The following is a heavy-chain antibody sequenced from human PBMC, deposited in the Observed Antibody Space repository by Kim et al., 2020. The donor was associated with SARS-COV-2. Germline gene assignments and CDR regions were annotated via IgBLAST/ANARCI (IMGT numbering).Heavy chain of an antibody. J-gene: IGHJ5*02. CDR3: ARHRSIAAPEVHNWFDP. Sequence: SETLSLTCTVSGGSISSSSYYWGWIRQPPGKGLEWIGSIYYSGSTYYNPSLKSRVTISVDTSKNQFSLKLSSVTAADTAVYYCARHRSIAAPEVHNWFDPWGQGTLVTVSS. CDR2: IYYSGST. D-gene: IGHD6-6*01. V-gene: IGHV4-39*01. CDR1: GGSISSSSYY.